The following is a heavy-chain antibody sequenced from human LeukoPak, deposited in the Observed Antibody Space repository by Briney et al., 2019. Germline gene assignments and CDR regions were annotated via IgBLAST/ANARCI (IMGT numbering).Heavy chain of an antibody. Sequence: SETLSLTCAVYGGSFSGYYWSWIRQPPGKGLEWIGEINHSGSTNYNLSLKSRVTISVDTSKKQFSLKVSSVTAADTAVYYYARGYPAAGFNYWGQGTLVTVSS. D-gene: IGHD6-13*01. CDR2: INHSGST. CDR1: GGSFSGYY. CDR3: ARGYPAAGFNY. V-gene: IGHV4-34*01. J-gene: IGHJ4*02.